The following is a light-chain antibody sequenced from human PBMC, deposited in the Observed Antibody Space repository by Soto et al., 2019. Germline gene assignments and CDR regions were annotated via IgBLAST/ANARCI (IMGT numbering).Light chain of an antibody. CDR2: DVS. CDR3: GSSPTSITQI. Sequence: QSALTQPASMSGSPGQSITISCTGTSNDIGAYNLVSWYQQHPGKAPKLMIFDVSIRPSGVSIRFSGSKSGSTASLTISGLQAEDEADYYCGSSPTSITQIFGGGTKLTVL. CDR1: SNDIGAYNL. V-gene: IGLV2-14*03. J-gene: IGLJ2*01.